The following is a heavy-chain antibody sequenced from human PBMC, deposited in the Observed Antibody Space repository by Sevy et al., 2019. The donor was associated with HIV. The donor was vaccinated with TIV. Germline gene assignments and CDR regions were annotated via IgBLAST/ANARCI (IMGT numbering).Heavy chain of an antibody. Sequence: SETLSLTCTVSGASISSHYWSWIRQSPGKGLEWIAYTYNTGSSNDNASLKSRVTISVDTSKNQFSLNLRAVTAADTAVYFCARGAGYSGGYAPFDSWGQGTLVTVSS. V-gene: IGHV4-59*11. CDR1: GASISSHY. CDR3: ARGAGYSGGYAPFDS. CDR2: TYNTGSS. J-gene: IGHJ4*02. D-gene: IGHD2-15*01.